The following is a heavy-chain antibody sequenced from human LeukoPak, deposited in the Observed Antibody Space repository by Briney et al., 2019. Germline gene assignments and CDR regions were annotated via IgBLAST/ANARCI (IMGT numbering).Heavy chain of an antibody. D-gene: IGHD3-16*01. J-gene: IGHJ4*02. V-gene: IGHV3-53*01. CDR2: IYSAGST. CDR1: GFTVSSNS. Sequence: HPGGSLRLSCTVSGFTVSSNSMSWVRQAPGKGLEWVSFIYSAGSTHYSDSVKGRFTISIDNSKNTLYLHMNSLRAEDTAVYYCARRAGAYTHPYDYWGQGTLVTVS. CDR3: ARRAGAYTHPYDY.